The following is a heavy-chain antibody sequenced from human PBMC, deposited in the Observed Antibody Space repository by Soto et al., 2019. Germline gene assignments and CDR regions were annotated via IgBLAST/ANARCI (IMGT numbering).Heavy chain of an antibody. V-gene: IGHV1-8*01. Sequence: QVHLVQSGAEVKKPGASVKVSCKASGYTFTSYDINWVRQATGQGLEWMGWMNPNSGNTGYAQKFKGRDTMTRNTSISTAYMELSSLRSEDTAVYSCAREMTTRGMDVGGQGTTVTVSS. CDR2: MNPNSGNT. CDR3: AREMTTRGMDV. CDR1: GYTFTSYD. D-gene: IGHD1-1*01. J-gene: IGHJ6*02.